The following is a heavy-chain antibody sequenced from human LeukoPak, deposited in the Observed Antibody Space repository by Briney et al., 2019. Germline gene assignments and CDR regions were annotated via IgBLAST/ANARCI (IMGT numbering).Heavy chain of an antibody. J-gene: IGHJ4*02. V-gene: IGHV4-59*01. CDR2: IYYRGST. D-gene: IGHD6-19*01. CDR3: AKPHGSGWYEVFDY. Sequence: SETLSLTSTVSGDSISNYYWSWIRQPPGKGLEWIGHIYYRGSTNYNLSLKSRVTISVDTSKNQFSLNLSSVTAADTAVYYCAKPHGSGWYEVFDYWGQGTLVTVSS. CDR1: GDSISNYY.